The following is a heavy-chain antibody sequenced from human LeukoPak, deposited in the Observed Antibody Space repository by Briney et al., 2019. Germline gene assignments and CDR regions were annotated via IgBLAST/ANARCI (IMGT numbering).Heavy chain of an antibody. CDR2: IFYAGST. CDR3: ARGVFGVEAFDY. CDR1: GGSISSGDYY. V-gene: IGHV4-61*03. D-gene: IGHD3-3*01. J-gene: IGHJ4*02. Sequence: SETLSLTCTVSGGSISSGDYYWSWIRQPPGKGLEWIGHIFYAGSTNYNPSLKSRVAISVDRSKNHFSLEVTSVTAADTAVYYCARGVFGVEAFDYWGQGTLVTVSS.